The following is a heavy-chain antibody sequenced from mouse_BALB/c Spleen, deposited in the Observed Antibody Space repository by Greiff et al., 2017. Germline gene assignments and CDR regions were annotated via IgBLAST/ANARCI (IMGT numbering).Heavy chain of an antibody. CDR2: IYPGDGDT. Sequence: VKVVESGAELVRPGSSVKISCKASGYAFSSYWMNWVKQRPGQGLEWIGQIYPGDGDTNYNGKFKGKATLTADKSSSTAYMQLSSLTSEDSAVYFCAREAPLAYWGQGTLVTVSA. CDR1: GYAFSSYW. V-gene: IGHV1-80*01. J-gene: IGHJ3*01. CDR3: AREAPLAY.